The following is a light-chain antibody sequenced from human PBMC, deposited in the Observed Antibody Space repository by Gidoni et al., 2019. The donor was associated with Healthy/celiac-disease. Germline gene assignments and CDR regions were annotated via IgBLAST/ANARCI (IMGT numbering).Light chain of an antibody. CDR2: DVS. V-gene: IGLV2-11*01. CDR3: CSYAGSYKV. Sequence: QAALTQPRSVPGSTGQSVTISCTGTSSDVGGYNYVAWYQQHPGKAPKLMIYDVSKRPSGVPDRFSGSKSGNTASLTISGLQAEDEADYYCCSYAGSYKVFGTGTKVTVL. J-gene: IGLJ1*01. CDR1: SSDVGGYNY.